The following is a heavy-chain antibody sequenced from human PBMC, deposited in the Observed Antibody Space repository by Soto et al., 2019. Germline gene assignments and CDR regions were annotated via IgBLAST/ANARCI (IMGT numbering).Heavy chain of an antibody. V-gene: IGHV3-30-3*01. CDR3: ARTFDTITYYFDY. Sequence: PGGSLRLSCAASDFSFSSYAMHWIRQAPGKGLEWLAVISFDGNIIQYADSVKGRFIISRDNSKNTLYLQMNSLRGDDTAVYYCARTFDTITYYFDYWGHGTLVTVSS. J-gene: IGHJ4*01. D-gene: IGHD3-9*01. CDR2: ISFDGNII. CDR1: DFSFSSYA.